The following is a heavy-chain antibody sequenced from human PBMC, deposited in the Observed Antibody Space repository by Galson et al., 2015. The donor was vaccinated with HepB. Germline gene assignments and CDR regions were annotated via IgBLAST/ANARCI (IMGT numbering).Heavy chain of an antibody. D-gene: IGHD3-22*01. J-gene: IGHJ4*02. CDR2: ILSKIDGGTA. V-gene: IGHV3-15*01. CDR3: TTAYQYDGSYYYSKDYFDY. CDR1: GFTFSKVW. Sequence: SLRLSCAASGFTFSKVWMTWVRQAPGKGPEWVGRILSKIDGGTAQYGAPVKGRFTISRDDSRNTLYLQMNSLKTEDTAVYYCTTAYQYDGSYYYSKDYFDYWGQGTLVTVSS.